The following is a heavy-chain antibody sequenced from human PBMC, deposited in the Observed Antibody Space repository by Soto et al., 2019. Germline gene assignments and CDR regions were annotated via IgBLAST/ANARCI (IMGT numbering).Heavy chain of an antibody. CDR2: ISAYNGNT. J-gene: IGHJ4*02. CDR3: ARDPGRGYYDSSGYADY. D-gene: IGHD3-22*01. CDR1: GYTFTSYG. Sequence: ASVKVSCKASGYTFTSYGISWVRQAPGQGLEWMGWISAYNGNTNYAQKLQGRVTMTTDTSTSTAYMELRSLRSDDTAVYYCARDPGRGYYDSSGYADYRGQGTLVTVSS. V-gene: IGHV1-18*04.